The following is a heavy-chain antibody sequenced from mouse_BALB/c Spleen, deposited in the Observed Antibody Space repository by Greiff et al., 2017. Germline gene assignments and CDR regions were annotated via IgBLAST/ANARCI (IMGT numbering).Heavy chain of an antibody. CDR3: ASYGNYPAWFAY. CDR1: GYTFTSYT. V-gene: IGHV1-4*01. Sequence: VQLVESGAELARPGASVKMSCKASGYTFTSYTMHWVKQRPGQGLEWIGYINPSSGYTNYNQKFKDKATLTADKSSSTAYMQLSSLTSEDSAVYYCASYGNYPAWFAYWGQGTLVTVSA. D-gene: IGHD2-1*01. CDR2: INPSSGYT. J-gene: IGHJ3*01.